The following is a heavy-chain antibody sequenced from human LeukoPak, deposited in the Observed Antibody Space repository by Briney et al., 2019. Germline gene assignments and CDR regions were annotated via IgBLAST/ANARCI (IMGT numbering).Heavy chain of an antibody. CDR2: ISSSGSTI. V-gene: IGHV3-48*03. D-gene: IGHD3-16*02. Sequence: PGGSLRLSCAASGFTFSSYEMNWVRQAPGKGLEWVSYISSSGSTIYYADSMKGRFTISRDNAKNSLYLQMNSLRAEDTAVYYCARDDYVKDYVWGSYRQGLDYWGQGTLVTVSS. J-gene: IGHJ4*02. CDR3: ARDDYVKDYVWGSYRQGLDY. CDR1: GFTFSSYE.